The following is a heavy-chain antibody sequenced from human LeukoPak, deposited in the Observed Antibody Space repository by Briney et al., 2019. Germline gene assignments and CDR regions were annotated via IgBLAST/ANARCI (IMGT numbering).Heavy chain of an antibody. CDR1: GFTFSSNW. Sequence: PGGSLRLSWAASGFTFSSNWMHWVRQAPGKGLVWVSRSNEDGSTTNYADSVKGRFTISRDNAKNTLYLQMNSLTAEDTAVYYCATVGLNYGNNWFDPWGQGTLVTVSS. D-gene: IGHD1-7*01. CDR2: SNEDGSTT. J-gene: IGHJ5*02. CDR3: ATVGLNYGNNWFDP. V-gene: IGHV3-74*01.